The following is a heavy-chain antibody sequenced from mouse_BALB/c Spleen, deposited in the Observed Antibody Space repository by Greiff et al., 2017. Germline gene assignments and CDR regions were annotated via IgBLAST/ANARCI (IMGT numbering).Heavy chain of an antibody. J-gene: IGHJ1*01. V-gene: IGHV2-9*02. CDR1: GFSLTSYG. CDR3: AREGGYWYFDV. Sequence: VMLVESGPGLVAPSQSLSITCTVSGFSLTSYGVHWVRQPPGKGLEWLGVIWAGGSTNYNSALMSRLSISKDNSKSQVFLKMNSLQTDDTAMYYCAREGGYWYFDVWGAGTTVTVSS. CDR2: IWAGGST.